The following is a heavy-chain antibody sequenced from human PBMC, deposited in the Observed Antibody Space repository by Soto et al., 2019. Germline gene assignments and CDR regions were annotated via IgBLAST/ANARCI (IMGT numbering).Heavy chain of an antibody. V-gene: IGHV1-18*01. CDR3: AGQARLRFLEWLSADY. J-gene: IGHJ4*02. CDR1: GYTFTSYG. Sequence: ASVKVSCKASGYTFTSYGISWVRQAPGQGLEWMGWISAYNGNTNYAQKLQGRVTMTTDTSTSTAYMELRSLRSDDTAVYYCAGQARLRFLEWLSADYWGQGTLVTVSS. D-gene: IGHD3-3*01. CDR2: ISAYNGNT.